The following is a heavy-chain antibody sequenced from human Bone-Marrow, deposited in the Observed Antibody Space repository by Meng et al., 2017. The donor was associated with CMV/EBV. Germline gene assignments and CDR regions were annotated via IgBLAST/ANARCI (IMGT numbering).Heavy chain of an antibody. D-gene: IGHD5-24*01. CDR3: ARDSPDVEMAT. J-gene: IGHJ5*02. CDR1: GFTFSSYT. CDR2: ISSTSSYI. V-gene: IGHV3-21*01. Sequence: GESLKISCAASGFTFSSYTMNWVRQAPGKGLEWVSSISSTSSYIYYADSVKGRFTISRDNAKSSLYLQMNSLRAEDTAVYYCARDSPDVEMATWGQGTLVSVSS.